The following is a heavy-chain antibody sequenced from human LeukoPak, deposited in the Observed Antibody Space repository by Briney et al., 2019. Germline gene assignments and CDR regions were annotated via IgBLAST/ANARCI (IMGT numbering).Heavy chain of an antibody. V-gene: IGHV3-33*08. CDR3: ARDLDY. CDR2: IWYDGSNK. CDR1: GFTFSDYY. J-gene: IGHJ4*02. Sequence: GGSLRLSCAASGFTFSDYYMSWIRQAPGKGLEWVAVIWYDGSNKYYADSVKGRFTISRDNSKNTLYLQMNSLRAEDTAVYYCARDLDYWGQGTLVTVSS.